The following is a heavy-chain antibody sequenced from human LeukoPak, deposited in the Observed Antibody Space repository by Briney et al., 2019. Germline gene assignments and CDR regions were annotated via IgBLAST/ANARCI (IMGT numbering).Heavy chain of an antibody. CDR2: IKSDWSST. D-gene: IGHD2-21*02. CDR3: SRDSLSSCGGDCYSGLDV. Sequence: PGGSLRLSCAASGFDFSSNWMHWVRHAPGQGLVWVSRIKSDWSSTTYADSVKGRFTISRDNAKNTLYLQMNSLRAEDTAVYYCSRDSLSSCGGDCYSGLDVWGQGTTVTVSS. J-gene: IGHJ6*02. CDR1: GFDFSSNW. V-gene: IGHV3-74*01.